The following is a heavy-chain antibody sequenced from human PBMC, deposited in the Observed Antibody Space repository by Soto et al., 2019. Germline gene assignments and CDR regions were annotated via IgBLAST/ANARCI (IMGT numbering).Heavy chain of an antibody. CDR3: AKDNGFWQFDY. CDR1: GFAFSSYG. Sequence: EVQLLESGGGLVQPGGSLRLSCAASGFAFSSYGMSWVRQPPGKGLEWVSATSGRGDKTYYADSVKGRFTISRDNSKNTLYLQMDSLRAEDTALYYCAKDNGFWQFDYWGQGTLVTVSS. D-gene: IGHD6-25*01. J-gene: IGHJ4*02. V-gene: IGHV3-23*01. CDR2: TSGRGDKT.